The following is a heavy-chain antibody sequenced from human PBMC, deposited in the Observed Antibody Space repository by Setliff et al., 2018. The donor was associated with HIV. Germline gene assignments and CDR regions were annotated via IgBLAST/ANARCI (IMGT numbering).Heavy chain of an antibody. CDR3: IGRGYCRGDSCP. J-gene: IGHJ5*02. V-gene: IGHV3-7*03. Sequence: PGGSLRLSCVASGFVFTKYYMSWVRQAPGKGLEWVANIKQDGTETNYVDSVKGRFTISRDNAKNSVYLQMTDLRVEDTAVYYCIGRGYCRGDSCPWGQGTLVTVSS. D-gene: IGHD2-15*01. CDR1: GFVFTKYY. CDR2: IKQDGTET.